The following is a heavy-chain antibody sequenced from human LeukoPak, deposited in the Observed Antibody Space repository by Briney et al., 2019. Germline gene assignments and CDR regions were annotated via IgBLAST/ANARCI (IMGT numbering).Heavy chain of an antibody. J-gene: IGHJ4*02. CDR2: ISSSSSYI. Sequence: AGGSLRLSCAASGFTFSSYAMSWVRQAPGKGLEWVSSISSSSSYIYYADSVKGRFTISRDNAKNSLYLQMNSLRAEDTAVYYCACRPSDIRYYGVFDFWGQGSLVTVSS. CDR3: ACRPSDIRYYGVFDF. CDR1: GFTFSSYA. V-gene: IGHV3-21*01. D-gene: IGHD3-10*01.